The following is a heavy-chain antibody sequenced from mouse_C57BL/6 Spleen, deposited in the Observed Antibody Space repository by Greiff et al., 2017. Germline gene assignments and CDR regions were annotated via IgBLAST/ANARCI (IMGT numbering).Heavy chain of an antibody. V-gene: IGHV2-6-1*01. CDR3: ARHGYDGYYNNAMDY. D-gene: IGHD2-3*01. J-gene: IGHJ4*01. CDR2: IWSDGST. CDR1: GFSLTSYG. Sequence: VKLMESGPGLVAPSQSLSITCTVSGFSLTSYGVHWVRQPPGKGLEWRVVIWSDGSTTYNSALKSRLSISKDNSKSQVFLKMNSLQTDDTAMYYCARHGYDGYYNNAMDYWGQGTSVTVSS.